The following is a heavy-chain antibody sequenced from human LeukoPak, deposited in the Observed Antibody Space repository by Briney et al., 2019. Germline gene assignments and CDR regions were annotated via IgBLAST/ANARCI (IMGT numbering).Heavy chain of an antibody. CDR2: ISVYNGNT. D-gene: IGHD3-22*01. CDR1: GYTFTSYG. V-gene: IGHV1-18*01. Sequence: ASVKVSCKASGYTFTSYGNSWVRQAPGQGLEWMGWISVYNGNTKYAQKLQGRVTMTTDTSTSTAYVELRSLRSDDTAVYYCARDPXSTNYYDRSGYYGXYXXXWGXXTLXT. J-gene: IGHJ4*01. CDR3: ARDPXSTNYYDRSGYYGXYXXX.